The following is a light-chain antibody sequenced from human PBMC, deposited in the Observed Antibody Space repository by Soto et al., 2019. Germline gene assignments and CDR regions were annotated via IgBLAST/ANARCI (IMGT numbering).Light chain of an antibody. J-gene: IGKJ4*01. Sequence: IQMTQSPSSLSASVGDRVTITCQATQDIRKYLNWYQQKPGKAPKLLIYDASSLETGVPSRFSGSGSGTDFTLTISRLEPEDFAVYYCQQFSSYPLTFGGGTKVEIK. CDR3: QQFSSYPLT. V-gene: IGKV1-33*01. CDR1: QDIRKY. CDR2: DAS.